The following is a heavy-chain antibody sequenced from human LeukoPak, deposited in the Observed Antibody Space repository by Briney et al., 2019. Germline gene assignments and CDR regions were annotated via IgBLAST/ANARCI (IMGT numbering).Heavy chain of an antibody. J-gene: IGHJ5*02. D-gene: IGHD5-18*01. CDR2: ISPSGAST. Sequence: ASVKVSCKASGYTFTSYYVHWVRQAPGQGLEWMGIISPSGASTSYAQKFQGRVTMTRDMSTSTVYMELSSLISEDTAVYYCARGAMVTEDNWFDPWGQGTLVTVSS. CDR3: ARGAMVTEDNWFDP. V-gene: IGHV1-46*01. CDR1: GYTFTSYY.